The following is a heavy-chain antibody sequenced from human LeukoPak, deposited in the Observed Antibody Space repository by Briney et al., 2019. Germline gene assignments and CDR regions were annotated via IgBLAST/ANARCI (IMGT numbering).Heavy chain of an antibody. Sequence: ASVKVSCTASGYTFTNYPMRWVRLAPGQRLEWMGWINTANGNTKYSQKFQDRLTITRDTSASTGYMELSSLISEDTAIYYCARDSAFADYWGQGTLVTVSS. J-gene: IGHJ4*02. V-gene: IGHV1-3*04. D-gene: IGHD3-3*02. CDR2: INTANGNT. CDR3: ARDSAFADY. CDR1: GYTFTNYP.